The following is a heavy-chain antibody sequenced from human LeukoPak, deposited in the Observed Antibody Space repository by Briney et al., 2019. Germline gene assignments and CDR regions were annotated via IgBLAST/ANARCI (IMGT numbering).Heavy chain of an antibody. D-gene: IGHD3-22*01. CDR3: ARTYYYDSSGSLAGGAFDI. J-gene: IGHJ3*02. V-gene: IGHV4-34*01. CDR2: INHSGST. Sequence: SETLSLTCAVYGGSFSGYYWSWIRQPPGKGLEWIGEINHSGSTNYNPSLKSRVTISVDTSKNQFSLKLSSVTAADTAVYYCARTYYYDSSGSLAGGAFDIWGQGTMVTVSS. CDR1: GGSFSGYY.